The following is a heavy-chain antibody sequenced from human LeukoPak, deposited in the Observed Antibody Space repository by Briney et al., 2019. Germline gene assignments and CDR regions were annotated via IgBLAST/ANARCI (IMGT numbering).Heavy chain of an antibody. CDR2: IDHSGIT. J-gene: IGHJ4*02. CDR3: ARSGRGEDY. V-gene: IGHV4-34*01. D-gene: IGHD3-16*01. Sequence: ETLSLTCSVYRESFSDYYWTWIRQPPGKGLEWIGEIDHSGITNYNPSLKSRVTISVDTSKNQFSLKLSSVTAADTAVYYCARSGRGEDYWGQGTLVTVSS. CDR1: RESFSDYY.